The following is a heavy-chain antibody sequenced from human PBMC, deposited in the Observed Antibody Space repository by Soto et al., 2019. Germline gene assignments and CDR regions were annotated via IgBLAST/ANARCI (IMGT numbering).Heavy chain of an antibody. V-gene: IGHV1-18*01. D-gene: IGHD6-19*01. Sequence: ASVKVSCKASGYTFTSYGISWVRQAPGQGLEWMGWISAYNGNTNYAQKLQGRVTMTTDTSTSTAYTELRSLRSDDTAVYYCARDTRYSSGWYWDYFDYWGQGTLVTVSS. CDR1: GYTFTSYG. CDR3: ARDTRYSSGWYWDYFDY. J-gene: IGHJ4*02. CDR2: ISAYNGNT.